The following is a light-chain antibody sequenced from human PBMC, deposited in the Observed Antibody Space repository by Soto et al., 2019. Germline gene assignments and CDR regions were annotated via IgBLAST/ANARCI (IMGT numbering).Light chain of an antibody. CDR3: QLYGSSPLLT. V-gene: IGKV3-20*01. J-gene: IGKJ4*01. CDR1: QSVSSSY. CDR2: GAS. Sequence: EIVLTQSPGTLSLSPGERATLSCRASQSVSSSYLAWYQQKPGQAPRLLIYGASSRATGIPDRFSGSGSGTDLTLTISRLEPEDFAVYYCQLYGSSPLLTFGGGTKVEIK.